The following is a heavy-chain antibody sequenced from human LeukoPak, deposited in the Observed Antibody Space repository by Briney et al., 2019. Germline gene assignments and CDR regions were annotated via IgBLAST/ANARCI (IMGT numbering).Heavy chain of an antibody. Sequence: PGGSLRLSCAASGFTFSSYWMSWVRQAPGKGLEWVANIKQDGSEKYNVDSVRGRFTISRDNAKNSLSLQMNSLRAEDTAVYYCARFRGTERWTGYPTYFFDYWGQGTLVTVSS. V-gene: IGHV3-7*03. D-gene: IGHD3/OR15-3a*01. CDR2: IKQDGSEK. J-gene: IGHJ4*02. CDR3: ARFRGTERWTGYPTYFFDY. CDR1: GFTFSSYW.